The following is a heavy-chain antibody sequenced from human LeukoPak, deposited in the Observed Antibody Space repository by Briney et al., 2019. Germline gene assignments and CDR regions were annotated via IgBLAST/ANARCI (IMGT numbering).Heavy chain of an antibody. CDR1: GFTFSSYA. J-gene: IGHJ3*02. D-gene: IGHD3-9*01. V-gene: IGHV3-23*01. CDR2: ISGSGGST. CDR3: AKEYYDILTGYRTDAFDI. Sequence: PGGSLRLSCAASGFTFSSYAMSWVRQAPGKGLEWVSAISGSGGSTYYADSEKGRFTISRDNSKNTLYLQMNSLRAEDTAVYYCAKEYYDILTGYRTDAFDIWGQGTMVTVSS.